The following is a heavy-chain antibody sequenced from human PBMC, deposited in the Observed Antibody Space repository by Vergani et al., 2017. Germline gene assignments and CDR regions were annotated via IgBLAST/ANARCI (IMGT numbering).Heavy chain of an antibody. Sequence: EVQLVESGGGLVQPGGSLRLSCAASGFTFSSYWMSWVRQAPGKGLEWVSYISSSSSTIYYADSVKGRFTISRDNAKNSLYLQMNSLRAEDTAVYYCARAPDRRYYYYGMDVWGQGTTVTVSS. V-gene: IGHV3-48*01. J-gene: IGHJ6*02. CDR2: ISSSSSTI. CDR1: GFTFSSYW. CDR3: ARAPDRRYYYYGMDV.